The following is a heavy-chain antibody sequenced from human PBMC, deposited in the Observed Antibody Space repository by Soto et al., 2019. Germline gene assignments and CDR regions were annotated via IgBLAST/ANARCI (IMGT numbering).Heavy chain of an antibody. CDR1: GGTFSSYS. V-gene: IGHV1-18*04. CDR3: TRGGRENNRNDGNIEY. Sequence: ASVKVSCKAPGGTFSSYSINWVRQAPGQGLEWMGRVVPKIGNINFVRKFQGRLTLTADKSTRTAFLELSSLRPEDTAVYYCTRGGRENNRNDGNIEYRGQGTQVTVSS. J-gene: IGHJ4*02. CDR2: VVPKIGNI. D-gene: IGHD1-20*01.